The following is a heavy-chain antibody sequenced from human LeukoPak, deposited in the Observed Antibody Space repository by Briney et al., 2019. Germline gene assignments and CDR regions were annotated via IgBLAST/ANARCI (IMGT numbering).Heavy chain of an antibody. D-gene: IGHD5-12*01. Sequence: GGSLRLSCAASGFTFSSYAMHWVRQAPGKGLEWVAVISYDGSNKYYADSVKGRFTISRDNSKNTLYLQMNSLRAEDTAVYYCARDRVATIKRGKLFDYRGQGTLVTVSS. V-gene: IGHV3-30*04. CDR2: ISYDGSNK. CDR1: GFTFSSYA. J-gene: IGHJ4*02. CDR3: ARDRVATIKRGKLFDY.